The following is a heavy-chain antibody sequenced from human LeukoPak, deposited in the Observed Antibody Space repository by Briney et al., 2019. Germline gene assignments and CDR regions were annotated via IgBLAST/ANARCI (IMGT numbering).Heavy chain of an antibody. Sequence: QPGGSLRLACAASGFTVSSNYMSWVRQAPGKGLEWVSVIYSGGSTYYADSVKGRFTISRDNSKNTLYLQMNSLRAEDTAVYYCARHLDWLDAFDIWGQGTMVTVSS. V-gene: IGHV3-66*04. CDR2: IYSGGST. J-gene: IGHJ3*02. D-gene: IGHD3/OR15-3a*01. CDR1: GFTVSSNY. CDR3: ARHLDWLDAFDI.